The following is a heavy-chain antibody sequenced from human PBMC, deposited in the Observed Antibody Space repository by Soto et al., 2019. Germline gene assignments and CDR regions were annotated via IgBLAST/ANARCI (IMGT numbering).Heavy chain of an antibody. Sequence: GGSLRLSCAASGFTFSSYAMSWGRQAPGKGLEWVSAISGSGGSTYYADSVKGRFTISRDNSKNTLYLQMNSLRAEDTAVYYCATTPPGRIVVVVAATGAFDIWGQGTMVTVSS. D-gene: IGHD2-15*01. CDR3: ATTPPGRIVVVVAATGAFDI. CDR2: ISGSGGST. J-gene: IGHJ3*02. V-gene: IGHV3-23*01. CDR1: GFTFSSYA.